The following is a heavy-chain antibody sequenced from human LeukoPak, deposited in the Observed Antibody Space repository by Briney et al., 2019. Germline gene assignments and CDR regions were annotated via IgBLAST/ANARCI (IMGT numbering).Heavy chain of an antibody. J-gene: IGHJ4*02. D-gene: IGHD1-26*01. CDR2: ISYDGSNK. Sequence: TGGSLRLSCAASGFTFSSYGMHWVRQAPGKGLEWVAVISYDGSNKYYADSVKGRFTISRDNSKNSLYLQMNSLRTEDTALYYCAKDYSGSYDYWGQGTLVTVSS. CDR1: GFTFSSYG. CDR3: AKDYSGSYDY. V-gene: IGHV3-30*18.